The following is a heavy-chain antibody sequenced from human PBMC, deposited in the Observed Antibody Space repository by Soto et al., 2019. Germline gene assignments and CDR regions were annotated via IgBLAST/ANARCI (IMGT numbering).Heavy chain of an antibody. CDR3: ARATNYYYAMDV. Sequence: PGGSLRLSCAASGFTFISYGMHWVRQAPGKGLQWVAYISYDGSDRNYEDSVKGRFTISRGNSKNTLYLQINSLKTEDTAVYYCARATNYYYAMDVWGQGTTVTVSS. J-gene: IGHJ6*02. V-gene: IGHV3-33*05. CDR2: ISYDGSDR. CDR1: GFTFISYG.